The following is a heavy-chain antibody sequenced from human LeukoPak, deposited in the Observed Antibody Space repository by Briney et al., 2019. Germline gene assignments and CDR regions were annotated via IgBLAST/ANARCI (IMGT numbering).Heavy chain of an antibody. V-gene: IGHV1-69-2*01. CDR2: VDPEDGET. CDR3: ATGVYCGGDCYPYYFDY. Sequence: ASVKISCKASGYTFTDYYMHWVQQAPGKGLESMGRVDPEDGETIYAEKFQGRVTITADTSTDTAYMELSSLRSEDTAVYYCATGVYCGGDCYPYYFDYWGQGTLVTVSS. CDR1: GYTFTDYY. D-gene: IGHD2-21*02. J-gene: IGHJ4*02.